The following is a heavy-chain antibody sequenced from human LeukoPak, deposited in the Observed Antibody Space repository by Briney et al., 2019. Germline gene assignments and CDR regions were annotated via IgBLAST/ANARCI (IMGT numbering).Heavy chain of an antibody. D-gene: IGHD6-13*01. Sequence: GGSLRLSCAASGFTFSSYSMNWVRQAPGKGLEWVSYISSSSSTIYYADSVKGRFTISRDNAKNSLYLQMNSLRAEDTALYYCARVLWSSSSWYIDYWGQGTLVTVSS. V-gene: IGHV3-48*04. CDR3: ARVLWSSSSWYIDY. J-gene: IGHJ4*02. CDR2: ISSSSSTI. CDR1: GFTFSSYS.